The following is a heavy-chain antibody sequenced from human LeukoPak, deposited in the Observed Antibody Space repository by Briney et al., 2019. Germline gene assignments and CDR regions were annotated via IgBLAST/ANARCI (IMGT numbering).Heavy chain of an antibody. J-gene: IGHJ1*01. CDR2: ISGSGDST. D-gene: IGHD6-6*01. Sequence: GGSLRLSCTASGFTFSSYAMSWVRQAPGKGLEWVSGISGSGDSTDYADSVKGRFTISRDNSKNMLYLQMNSLRAEDTAVYHWEKGPPSSSPQYSQPGGRGPLVPVPS. V-gene: IGHV3-23*01. CDR1: GFTFSSYA. CDR3: EKGPPSSSPQYSQP.